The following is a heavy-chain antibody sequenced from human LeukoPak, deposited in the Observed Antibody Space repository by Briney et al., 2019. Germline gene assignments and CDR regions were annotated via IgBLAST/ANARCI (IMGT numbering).Heavy chain of an antibody. CDR1: GGSISSSSYY. J-gene: IGHJ3*02. D-gene: IGHD3-22*01. Sequence: PSETLSLTCTVSGGSISSSSYYWGWIRQPPGEGLEWIGSIYYSGSTYYNPSLKSRVTISVDTSKNQFSLKLSSVTAADTAVYYCARESGGGYYTNDAFDIWGQGTMVTVSS. CDR2: IYYSGST. CDR3: ARESGGGYYTNDAFDI. V-gene: IGHV4-39*07.